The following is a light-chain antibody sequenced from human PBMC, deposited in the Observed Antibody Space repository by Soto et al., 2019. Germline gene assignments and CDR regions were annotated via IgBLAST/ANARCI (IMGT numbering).Light chain of an antibody. V-gene: IGKV3-20*01. CDR2: GAS. Sequence: EVMLSQSPGTLSLSPGERATLSCTASQSVSSSYLAWYQQKPGQAPRLLIYGASSRAIGIPDRFSGSGSGTDFTLTISRLEPEDFAVYYCQQYGSSPATFAQRSK. J-gene: IGKJ1*01. CDR1: QSVSSSY. CDR3: QQYGSSPAT.